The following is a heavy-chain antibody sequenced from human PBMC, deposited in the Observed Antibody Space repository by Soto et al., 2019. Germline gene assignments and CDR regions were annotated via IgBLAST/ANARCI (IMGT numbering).Heavy chain of an antibody. V-gene: IGHV3-53*01. Sequence: VGSLRLSCAVSGFTVSYNYMNWVRQAPGKGLEWVSVIYRGGDTFYADSVKGRFTISRDNSKNTLYLQMNSLRAEDTAVYYCARGMYGSGNYYIGDAFDMWGQGTMVTVSS. CDR2: IYRGGDT. D-gene: IGHD3-10*01. CDR3: ARGMYGSGNYYIGDAFDM. J-gene: IGHJ3*02. CDR1: GFTVSYNY.